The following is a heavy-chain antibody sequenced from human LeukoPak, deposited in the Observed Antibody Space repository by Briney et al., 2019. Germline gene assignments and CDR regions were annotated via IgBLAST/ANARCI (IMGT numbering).Heavy chain of an antibody. CDR3: ARGAYYDFWSGYLPEFDY. CDR2: ISSSSSYI. D-gene: IGHD3-3*01. Sequence: GGSLRLSCAASEFTFSSYSMNWVRQAPGKGLEWVSSISSSSSYIYYADSVKGRFTISRDNAKNSLYLQMNSLRAEDTAVYYCARGAYYDFWSGYLPEFDYWGQGTLVTVSS. J-gene: IGHJ4*02. V-gene: IGHV3-21*01. CDR1: EFTFSSYS.